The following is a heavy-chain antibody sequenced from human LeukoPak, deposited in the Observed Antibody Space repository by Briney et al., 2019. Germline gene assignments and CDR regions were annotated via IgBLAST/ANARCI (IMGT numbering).Heavy chain of an antibody. J-gene: IGHJ3*01. V-gene: IGHV4-59*08. CDR1: AGSTRGYF. Sequence: SETLSLTCNVSAGSTRGYFWSWIRQPPGKGLEWIGYIYYSGSTKYNPSPMSRVTISIETSERQFSLKLSSVTAADTAAYYCARHVTVTYDAFDVWGQGTMVTVSS. CDR3: ARHVTVTYDAFDV. D-gene: IGHD4-11*01. CDR2: IYYSGST.